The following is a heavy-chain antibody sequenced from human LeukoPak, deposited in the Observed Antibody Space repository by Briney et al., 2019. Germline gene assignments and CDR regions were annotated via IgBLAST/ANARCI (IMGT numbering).Heavy chain of an antibody. CDR1: EYRFTGYY. V-gene: IGHV1-2*02. CDR3: ARTHGGFQVPKNYYYMDV. D-gene: IGHD3-10*01. Sequence: ASVKVSCKASEYRFTGYYIHWVRQAPGQGLEWMGWINPNSGDTRYAQKFQGRVTMTRDTSINTAYMELSSLRSEDTAVYYCARTHGGFQVPKNYYYMDVWGKGTTVTVSS. CDR2: INPNSGDT. J-gene: IGHJ6*03.